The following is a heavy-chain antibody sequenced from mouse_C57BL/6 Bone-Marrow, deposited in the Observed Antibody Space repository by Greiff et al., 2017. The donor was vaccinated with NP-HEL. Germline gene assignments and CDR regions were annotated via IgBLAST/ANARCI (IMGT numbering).Heavy chain of an antibody. CDR3: ARNWDY. V-gene: IGHV2-2*01. Sequence: QVQLQQSGPGLVQPSQSLSITCTVSGFSLTSYGVHWVRPSPGKGLEWLGVIWSGGSTDYNAAFISRLSISKDNSKSQVFFKMNSLQADDTAIYYCARNWDYWGQGTTLTVSS. CDR1: GFSLTSYG. J-gene: IGHJ2*01. CDR2: IWSGGST.